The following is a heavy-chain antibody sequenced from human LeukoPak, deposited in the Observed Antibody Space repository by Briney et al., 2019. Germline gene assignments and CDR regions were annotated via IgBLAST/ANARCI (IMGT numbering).Heavy chain of an antibody. CDR3: ARVKIAVAGTRFDY. CDR1: GSTFTGYY. V-gene: IGHV1-2*02. J-gene: IGHJ4*02. D-gene: IGHD6-19*01. CDR2: IIRNSGGT. Sequence: ASVKLSCKASGSTFTGYYMHWVRQAPGQGLGWMGWIIRNSGGTTYAQKFQGRFTMTRDTSISTAYMELSRLRSDDTAVYYCARVKIAVAGTRFDYWGQGTLVTVSS.